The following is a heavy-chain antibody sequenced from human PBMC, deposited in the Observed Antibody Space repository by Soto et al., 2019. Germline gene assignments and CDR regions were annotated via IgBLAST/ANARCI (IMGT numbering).Heavy chain of an antibody. V-gene: IGHV1-18*01. CDR3: AKDSGARPEYFQE. CDR2: INPLKGDT. Sequence: QALLEQSGAEVRKPGASVKVSCKASGYSFTSYGISWVRQAPGQGLEWMGWINPLKGDTQQSQKFLGRVIMTTDTSTSTAFLEMKRLTSDDTAMYYCAKDSGARPEYFQEWGQGTLITVSS. CDR1: GYSFTSYG. J-gene: IGHJ1*01. D-gene: IGHD4-17*01.